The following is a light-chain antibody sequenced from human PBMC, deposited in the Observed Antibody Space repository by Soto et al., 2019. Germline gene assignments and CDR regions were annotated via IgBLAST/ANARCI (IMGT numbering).Light chain of an antibody. V-gene: IGKV1-5*03. CDR1: QSISNW. CDR3: QQYNSSPLS. J-gene: IGKJ4*01. Sequence: DIQMTQSPSPLSASVGDRVTITCRASQSISNWLAWYQQKPGKAPKLLIYKASSLERGVPSRFSGSGSGTEFSLTISSLQPDDFATYYCQQYNSSPLSFGGGTKVEIK. CDR2: KAS.